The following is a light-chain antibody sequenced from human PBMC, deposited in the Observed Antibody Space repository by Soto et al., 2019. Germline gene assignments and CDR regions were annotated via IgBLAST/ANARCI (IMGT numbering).Light chain of an antibody. CDR3: AAWDDSLNGVV. CDR1: SSNIGSNT. J-gene: IGLJ2*01. CDR2: SNN. V-gene: IGLV1-44*01. Sequence: QSVLTQPPSESGTPGQRVTISCSGSSSNIGSNTVNWYQQLPGTAPKLLIYSNNQRPSGVPDRFSGSKSGTSASLAISGLQSEDEADYYSAAWDDSLNGVVFGGVTKLTVL.